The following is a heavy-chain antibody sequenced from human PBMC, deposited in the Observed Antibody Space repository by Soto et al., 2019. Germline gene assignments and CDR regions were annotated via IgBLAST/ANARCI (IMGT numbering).Heavy chain of an antibody. J-gene: IGHJ4*02. CDR2: IYYSGST. Sequence: SETLSLTCTVSGGSISSYYWSWIRQPPGKGLEWIGYIYYSGSTYYNPSLKSRVTISVDTSKNQFSLKLSSVTAADTAVYYCARGIAAAAEYYFDYWGQGTLVTVSS. V-gene: IGHV4-59*06. D-gene: IGHD6-13*01. CDR3: ARGIAAAAEYYFDY. CDR1: GGSISSYY.